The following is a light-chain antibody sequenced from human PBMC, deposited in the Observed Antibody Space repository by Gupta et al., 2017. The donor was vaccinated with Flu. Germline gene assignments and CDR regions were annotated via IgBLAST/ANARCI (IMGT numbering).Light chain of an antibody. CDR1: SSDVGGYNY. J-gene: IGLJ3*02. V-gene: IGLV2-14*01. Sequence: QSALTQPASVSGSPGQSITISCTGTSSDVGGYNYVSWYQQHPGKAPKLMIYEVSNRPSGVSNRFSGSKYGNTASLTISGLQAEDEADYYCSSYTSSSTPLVFGGGTKLTVL. CDR3: SSYTSSSTPLV. CDR2: EVS.